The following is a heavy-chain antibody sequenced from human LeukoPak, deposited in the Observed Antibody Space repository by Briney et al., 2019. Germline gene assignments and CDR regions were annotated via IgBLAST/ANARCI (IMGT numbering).Heavy chain of an antibody. Sequence: GGSLRLSCAASGFTFRNYEMNWVRQARGKGLEWVSYISSSGATIYYADSVKGRFTISRDKAKNSVHLQMNSLRAEDTAVYYCARDPVGYYYAMDVWGQGTTVTVSS. CDR2: ISSSGATI. J-gene: IGHJ6*02. CDR3: ARDPVGYYYAMDV. CDR1: GFTFRNYE. D-gene: IGHD1-26*01. V-gene: IGHV3-48*03.